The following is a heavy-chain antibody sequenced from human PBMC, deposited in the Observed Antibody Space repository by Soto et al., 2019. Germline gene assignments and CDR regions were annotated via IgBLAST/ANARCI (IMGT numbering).Heavy chain of an antibody. Sequence: GGSLRLSCTASGFTFSSYGMSWVRQAPGKGLEWVANIKQDGSEKYHVDSVNGRFTISRDNAKNSLHLQMNSLRAEDTAVYYFATRCHKSRHTGYIAFFDFWGQGTLVTVSS. D-gene: IGHD3-9*01. J-gene: IGHJ4*02. CDR3: ATRCHKSRHTGYIAFFDF. CDR1: GFTFSSYG. CDR2: IKQDGSEK. V-gene: IGHV3-7*01.